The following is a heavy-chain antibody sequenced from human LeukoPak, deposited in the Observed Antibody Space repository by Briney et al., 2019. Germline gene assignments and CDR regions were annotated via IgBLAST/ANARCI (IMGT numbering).Heavy chain of an antibody. D-gene: IGHD2/OR15-2a*01. CDR1: GDSITTSY. CDR3: ARGRLSPSAFRPFEH. Sequence: SETLSLTYSVSGDSITTSYWNWIRQPPGRGLEWIGSIFYSGNTKYNPALQSRVTISVDTSKNQFSLEVNSVTAADTAVYYCARGRLSPSAFRPFEHWGRGTLVTVSS. J-gene: IGHJ4*02. CDR2: IFYSGNT. V-gene: IGHV4-59*01.